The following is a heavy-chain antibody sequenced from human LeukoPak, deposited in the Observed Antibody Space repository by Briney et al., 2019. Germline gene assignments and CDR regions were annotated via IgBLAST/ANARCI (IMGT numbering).Heavy chain of an antibody. V-gene: IGHV3-23*01. Sequence: GGSLRLSCAASGFTFSTYAMSWVRQAPGKGLEWVSAISGSGGSTYYADSVKGRFTISRDNSKNTLYLQMNSLRDEDTAVYYCAKDRHYYDSSGYYYWNFDLWSRGSLVTVSS. D-gene: IGHD3-22*01. CDR2: ISGSGGST. CDR1: GFTFSTYA. CDR3: AKDRHYYDSSGYYYWNFDL. J-gene: IGHJ2*01.